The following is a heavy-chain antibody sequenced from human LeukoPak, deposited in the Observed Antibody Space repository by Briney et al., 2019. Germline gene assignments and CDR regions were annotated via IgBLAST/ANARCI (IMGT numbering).Heavy chain of an antibody. CDR3: ANLYSSGWYLFDY. V-gene: IGHV3-23*01. CDR1: GFTVSSNY. Sequence: GGSLRLSCAASGFTVSSNYMSWVRQAPGKGLEWVSAISGSGGSTYYADSVKGRFTISRDNSKNTLYLQMNSLRAEDTAVYYCANLYSSGWYLFDYWGQGTLVTVSS. D-gene: IGHD6-19*01. J-gene: IGHJ4*02. CDR2: ISGSGGST.